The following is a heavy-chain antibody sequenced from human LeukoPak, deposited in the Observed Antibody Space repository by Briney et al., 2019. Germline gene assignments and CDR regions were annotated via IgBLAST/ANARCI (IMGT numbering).Heavy chain of an antibody. Sequence: GGSLRLSCAASGFTFSSYSVNWVRQAPGKGLEWVSSISSRSSYIYYADSVKGRFTISRDNAKSSLYLQMNSLRAEDTAVYYCAREGGGIAAGVYYFDYWGQGTLVTVSS. V-gene: IGHV3-21*01. CDR3: AREGGGIAAGVYYFDY. D-gene: IGHD6-13*01. J-gene: IGHJ4*02. CDR1: GFTFSSYS. CDR2: ISSRSSYI.